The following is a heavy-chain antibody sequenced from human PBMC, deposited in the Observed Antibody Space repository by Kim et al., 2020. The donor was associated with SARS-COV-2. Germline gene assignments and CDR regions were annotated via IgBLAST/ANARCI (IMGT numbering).Heavy chain of an antibody. CDR1: GFTFSSYA. D-gene: IGHD3-10*01. Sequence: GGSLRLSCAASGFTFSSYAMSWVRQAPGKGLEWVSAISGSGGSTYYADSVKGRFTISRDNSKNTLYLQMNSLRAEDTAVYYCAKDTNARGLLWFGELLGYFDYWGQGTLVTVSS. J-gene: IGHJ4*02. V-gene: IGHV3-23*01. CDR2: ISGSGGST. CDR3: AKDTNARGLLWFGELLGYFDY.